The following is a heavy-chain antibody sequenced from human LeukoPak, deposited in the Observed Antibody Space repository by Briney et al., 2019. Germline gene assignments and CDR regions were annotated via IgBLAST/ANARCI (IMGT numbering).Heavy chain of an antibody. CDR3: ARRRLGYYFDY. Sequence: PGGSLRLSCGVYGGSFSGYYWSWIRQPPGKGPEWIGEINPRGSTNYNPSLKSRVTLSADTSKNRFSLTLNSVTAADTAVYYCARRRLGYYFDYWGQGTLVTVSS. D-gene: IGHD5-24*01. CDR2: INPRGST. CDR1: GGSFSGYY. J-gene: IGHJ4*02. V-gene: IGHV4-34*01.